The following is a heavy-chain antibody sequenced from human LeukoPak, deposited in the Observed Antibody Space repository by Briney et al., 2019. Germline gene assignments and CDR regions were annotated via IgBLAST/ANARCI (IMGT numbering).Heavy chain of an antibody. Sequence: GGSLRLSCAASGFTFSRYSMNWVRQAPGKGLEWVSTISSGGGDTYIADSVRGRFTISRDNSKYTLYLQMNRLRADDTAVYYCAKAEGATLYYYGVDVWGQGTTVTVSS. J-gene: IGHJ6*02. CDR2: ISSGGGDT. CDR1: GFTFSRYS. CDR3: AKAEGATLYYYGVDV. V-gene: IGHV3-23*01.